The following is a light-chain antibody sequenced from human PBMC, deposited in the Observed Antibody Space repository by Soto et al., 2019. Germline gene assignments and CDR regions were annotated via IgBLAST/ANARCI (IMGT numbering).Light chain of an antibody. CDR2: GAS. CDR1: QSVSNNY. V-gene: IGKV3D-20*02. CDR3: QQRSNWPIT. J-gene: IGKJ5*01. Sequence: EIVLTQSPGTLSLSPGERATLSCRASQSVSNNYLAWYQQKPGQAPRLLIYGASNRATGIPDRFSGGGSGTDFTLTISSLEPEDFAVYYCQQRSNWPITFGQGTRREIK.